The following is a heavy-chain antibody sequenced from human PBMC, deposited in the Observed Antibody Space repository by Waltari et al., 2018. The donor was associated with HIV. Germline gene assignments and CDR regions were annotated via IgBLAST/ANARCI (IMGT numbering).Heavy chain of an antibody. CDR2: IYYSGNT. D-gene: IGHD1-26*01. CDR3: ARHGSGNYFRHFDY. J-gene: IGHJ4*02. V-gene: IGHV4-39*01. Sequence: QLQLQESGPGLVKPSETLSLTCTVSGGSISNSDYYWGWIRQPPGKGLEWIGSIYYSGNTFYNPSLKSRVTISIDTSKNQLSLRLSSVTATDTAFYYCARHGSGNYFRHFDYWGQGALVTVSS. CDR1: GGSISNSDYY.